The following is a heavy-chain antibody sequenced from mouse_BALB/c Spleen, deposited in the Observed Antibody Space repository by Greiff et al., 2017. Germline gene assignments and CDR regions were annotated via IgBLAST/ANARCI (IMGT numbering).Heavy chain of an antibody. CDR2: IYPGNGDT. V-gene: IGHV1-12*01. CDR3: ARGLRSYAMDY. Sequence: QVQLQQPGAELVKPGASVKMSCKASGYTFTSYNMHWVKQTPGQGLEWIGAIYPGNGDTSYNQKFKGKATLTADKSSSTAYMQLRSLTSEDSAVYYCARGLRSYAMDYWGQGTSVTVSS. CDR1: GYTFTSYN. D-gene: IGHD1-1*01. J-gene: IGHJ4*01.